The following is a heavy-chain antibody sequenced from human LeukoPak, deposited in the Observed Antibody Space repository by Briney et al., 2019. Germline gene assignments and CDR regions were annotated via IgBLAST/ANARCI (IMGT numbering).Heavy chain of an antibody. CDR3: ARDGGDTAMVDWYFDL. CDR2: IYSGGST. D-gene: IGHD5-18*01. J-gene: IGHJ2*01. Sequence: GGSLRLSCAASGFTVSSTYMSWVRQAPGEGLEWVSVIYSGGSTNYADSVKGRFTISRHNSKNTVYLQMNSLKPEDTAVYYCARDGGDTAMVDWYFDLWGRGTLVTVSS. V-gene: IGHV3-53*04. CDR1: GFTVSSTY.